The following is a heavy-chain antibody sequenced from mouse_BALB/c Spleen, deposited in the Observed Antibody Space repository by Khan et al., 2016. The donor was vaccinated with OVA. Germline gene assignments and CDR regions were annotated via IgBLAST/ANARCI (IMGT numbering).Heavy chain of an antibody. V-gene: IGHV5-9-2*01. CDR2: ISRGGTYT. D-gene: IGHD2-4*01. CDR3: ARDDDRGGDYFEY. Sequence: DVMLVESGGGLVKPGGSLKLSCAASGFTFSNYGMSWVRQTPEKRLEWVATISRGGTYTYYPDSLKGRFTISRDNAEGNLYLQMRSLRSADTALYYCARDDDRGGDYFEYWGQGTTLTVSS. J-gene: IGHJ2*01. CDR1: GFTFSNYG.